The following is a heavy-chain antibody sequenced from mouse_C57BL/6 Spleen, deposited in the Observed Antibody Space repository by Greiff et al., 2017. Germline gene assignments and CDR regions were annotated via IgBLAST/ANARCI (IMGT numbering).Heavy chain of an antibody. CDR1: GYTFTSYW. CDR3: ARSRYYGSFDY. J-gene: IGHJ2*01. Sequence: VKLQQPGAELVRPGSSVKLSCKASGYTFTSYWMHWVKQRPIQGLEWIGNIDPSDSETHYNQKFKDKATLTVDKSSSTAYMQLSSLTSEDSAVYYCARSRYYGSFDYWGQGTTLTVSS. V-gene: IGHV1-52*01. CDR2: IDPSDSET. D-gene: IGHD1-1*01.